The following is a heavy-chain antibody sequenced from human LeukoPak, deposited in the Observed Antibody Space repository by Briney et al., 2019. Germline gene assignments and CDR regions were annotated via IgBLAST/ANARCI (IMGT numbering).Heavy chain of an antibody. J-gene: IGHJ3*02. CDR3: ARGLRYYGDDAFDI. D-gene: IGHD3-22*01. Sequence: GASVKVSCKASGYTFTSYDLNWLRQATGLGLEWMGWMNPNSGITGYAQKFRGRVTMTRNTSISTAYMELSSLRSEDTAVYYCARGLRYYGDDAFDIWGQGTMVTVSS. CDR2: MNPNSGIT. CDR1: GYTFTSYD. V-gene: IGHV1-8*01.